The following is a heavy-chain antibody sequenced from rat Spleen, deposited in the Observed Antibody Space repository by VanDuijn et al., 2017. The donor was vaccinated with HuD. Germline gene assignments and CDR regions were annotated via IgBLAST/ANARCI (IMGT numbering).Heavy chain of an antibody. J-gene: IGHJ2*01. V-gene: IGHV5-7*01. CDR1: GFTFSNYD. D-gene: IGHD1-7*01. CDR3: ARLPYGYPHYFDY. CDR2: IRHDGSGT. Sequence: EVQLVESGGGLVQPGRSLKLSCAASGFTFSNYDMAWVRQAPKKGLEWVATIRHDGSGTNYGDSVKGRFTISRDSAKSTLYLQMDSLRSEDTATYYCARLPYGYPHYFDYWGQGVMVTVSS.